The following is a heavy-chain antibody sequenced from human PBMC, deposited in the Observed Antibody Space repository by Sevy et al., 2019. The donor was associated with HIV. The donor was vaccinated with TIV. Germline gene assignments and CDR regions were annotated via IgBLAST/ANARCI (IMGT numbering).Heavy chain of an antibody. Sequence: GGSLRLSCDASGFTFDMYWMQWVRQAPGKGLEWVANIRQDGNEICYAASVRGRFTISRDNAKGSLYLQMNNLRVEDTATYYCARRYFDLWGQGTLVTVSS. CDR2: IRQDGNEI. J-gene: IGHJ4*02. V-gene: IGHV3-7*03. CDR1: GFTFDMYW. CDR3: ARRYFDL.